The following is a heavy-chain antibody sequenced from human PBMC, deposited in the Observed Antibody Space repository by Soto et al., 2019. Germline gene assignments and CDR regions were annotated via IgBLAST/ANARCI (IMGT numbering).Heavy chain of an antibody. V-gene: IGHV3-74*01. Sequence: EVQLVESGGGLVQPGGSLRLSCAASGFTFSSYWMHWVRQAPGKGLVWVSSISTDASSTSYADPVKGRFTISRDNAKNTLSPQMNSVRAENTAVYYCARLPNKSPQNWGQGTLVIVSP. CDR1: GFTFSSYW. J-gene: IGHJ1*01. CDR2: ISTDASST. CDR3: ARLPNKSPQN.